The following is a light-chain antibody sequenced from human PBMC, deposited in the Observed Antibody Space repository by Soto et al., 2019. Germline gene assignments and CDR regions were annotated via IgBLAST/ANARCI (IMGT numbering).Light chain of an antibody. CDR3: QQYYTTPIT. V-gene: IGKV4-1*01. Sequence: DIVMTQSPDSLAVSLGERATINCKSSQSVLYSSNNNNYLAWYQQKAGQPPKLLIYWASTRESGVPDRFSGSGSGTDFTLTISSLQAEDVAVYYCQQYYTTPITFGQGSRLEIK. CDR2: WAS. J-gene: IGKJ5*01. CDR1: QSVLYSSNNNNY.